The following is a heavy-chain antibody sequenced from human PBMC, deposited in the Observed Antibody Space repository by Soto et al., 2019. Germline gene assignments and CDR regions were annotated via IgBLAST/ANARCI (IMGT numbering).Heavy chain of an antibody. CDR2: ISAYNGNT. J-gene: IGHJ4*02. D-gene: IGHD3-22*01. CDR3: ARVDYYDSSGYYYLY. V-gene: IGHV1-18*01. Sequence: ASVKVSCKASGYTFTSYGISWVRQAPGQGLEWMGWISAYNGNTNYAQKLQGRVTMTTDTSTSTAYMELRSLGSDDTAVYYCARVDYYDSSGYYYLYWGQGTLVTVSS. CDR1: GYTFTSYG.